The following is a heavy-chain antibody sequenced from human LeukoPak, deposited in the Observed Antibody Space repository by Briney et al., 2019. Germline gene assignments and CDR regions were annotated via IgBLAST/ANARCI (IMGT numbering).Heavy chain of an antibody. CDR1: GGSISSGDYY. V-gene: IGHV4-30-4*08. CDR3: ARANGDSIYYYYYYMDV. CDR2: IYYSGST. Sequence: SQTLSLTCTVSGGSISSGDYYRSWLRQPPGKGLEWIGYIYYSGSTYYNPSLKSRVTISVDTSKNQFSLKLSSVTAADTAVYYCARANGDSIYYYYYYMDVWGKGTTVTVSS. D-gene: IGHD4-17*01. J-gene: IGHJ6*03.